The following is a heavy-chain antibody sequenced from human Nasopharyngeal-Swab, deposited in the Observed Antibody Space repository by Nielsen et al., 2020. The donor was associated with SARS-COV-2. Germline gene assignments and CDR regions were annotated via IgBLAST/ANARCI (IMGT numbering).Heavy chain of an antibody. V-gene: IGHV3-30*03. CDR2: ISYDGSNK. CDR3: ARRTGGMTTVVTTHGFDI. J-gene: IGHJ3*02. D-gene: IGHD4-23*01. Sequence: WIRQPPGKGLEWVAVISYDGSNKYYADSVKGRFTISRDNSKNTLYLQMNSLRAEDTAVYYCARRTGGMTTVVTTHGFDIWGQGTMVTVSS.